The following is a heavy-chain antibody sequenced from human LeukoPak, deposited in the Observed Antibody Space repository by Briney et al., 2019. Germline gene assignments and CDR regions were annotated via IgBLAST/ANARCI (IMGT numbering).Heavy chain of an antibody. Sequence: SETLSLTCTVSGGSISNSGYHWGWIRQPPGKGLEWIGTIYYSGSTYYNPSLKSRITISVDTSKNQFSLKLSSVTAADTAVYYCARHQRTAPGATNDYWGQGTLVTVSS. CDR3: ARHQRTAPGATNDY. D-gene: IGHD1-26*01. J-gene: IGHJ4*02. CDR1: GGSISNSGYH. CDR2: IYYSGST. V-gene: IGHV4-39*01.